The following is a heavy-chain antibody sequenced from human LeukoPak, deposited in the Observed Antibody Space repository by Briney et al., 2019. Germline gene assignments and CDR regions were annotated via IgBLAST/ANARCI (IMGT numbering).Heavy chain of an antibody. Sequence: ASVKVSCKASGYTFTSYAISWVRQAPGQGLEWMGGIIPIFGTANYAQKFQGRVTITADESTSTAYMELSSLRSEDTAVYYCARGGYCSGGSCYSWSLKDNWFDPWGQGTLVTVSS. CDR1: GYTFTSYA. J-gene: IGHJ5*02. D-gene: IGHD2-15*01. CDR2: IIPIFGTA. CDR3: ARGGYCSGGSCYSWSLKDNWFDP. V-gene: IGHV1-69*13.